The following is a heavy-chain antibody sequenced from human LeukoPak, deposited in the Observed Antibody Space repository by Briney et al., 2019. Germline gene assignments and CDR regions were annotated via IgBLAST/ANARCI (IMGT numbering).Heavy chain of an antibody. Sequence: ASVKVSCKVSGYTFTTYYIQWVRQAPGQGLEWMGFINPGGSSTNYAQRFQGRVTMTRDMSTSTVYMELSSLRSEDTAIYYCARNVASGFDYWGQGTLVTVSS. CDR3: ARNVASGFDY. CDR1: GYTFTTYY. V-gene: IGHV1-46*01. J-gene: IGHJ4*02. CDR2: INPGGSST. D-gene: IGHD2-15*01.